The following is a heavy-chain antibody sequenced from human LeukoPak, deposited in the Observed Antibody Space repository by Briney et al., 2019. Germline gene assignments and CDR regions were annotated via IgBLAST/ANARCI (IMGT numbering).Heavy chain of an antibody. J-gene: IGHJ3*02. Sequence: GGSLRLSCAASGFTFSDYYMSWIRQAPGKGLEWVSYISSSGSTIYYADSVKGRFTISRDNAKNSLYLQMDSLRAEDTAVYYCASDTRATVVSAFDIWGQGTMVTVSS. CDR3: ASDTRATVVSAFDI. V-gene: IGHV3-11*04. CDR1: GFTFSDYY. CDR2: ISSSGSTI. D-gene: IGHD4-23*01.